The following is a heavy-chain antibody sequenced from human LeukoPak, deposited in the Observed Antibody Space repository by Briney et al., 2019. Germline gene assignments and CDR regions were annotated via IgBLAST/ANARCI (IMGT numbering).Heavy chain of an antibody. CDR2: IFYSGNT. V-gene: IGHV4-39*01. CDR3: ARRLVTGSYEDYFDY. Sequence: PSQTLSLTCTVSGGSISSGGYYWGWIRQPPGKGLEWIGSIFYSGNTYSNPSLKSRVAISVDTSKNQFSLKLSSVTAADTAVYYCARRLVTGSYEDYFDYWGQGTLVTVSS. D-gene: IGHD1-26*01. J-gene: IGHJ4*02. CDR1: GGSISSGGYY.